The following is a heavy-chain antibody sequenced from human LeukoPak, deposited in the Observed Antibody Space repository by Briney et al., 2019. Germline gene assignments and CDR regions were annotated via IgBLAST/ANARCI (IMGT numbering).Heavy chain of an antibody. D-gene: IGHD3-3*01. V-gene: IGHV3-7*01. CDR2: IKQDGSEN. J-gene: IGHJ4*02. CDR1: GFTFSSYS. CDR3: ARDRNTDFWSGYYTNYFDD. Sequence: QSGGSLRLSCAASGFTFSSYSMNWVRQAPGKGLEWVASIKQDGSENYYVDSVKGRFTISRDNAKNSVYLQMNSLRAEDTAVYFCARDRNTDFWSGYYTNYFDDWGQGTLVTVSS.